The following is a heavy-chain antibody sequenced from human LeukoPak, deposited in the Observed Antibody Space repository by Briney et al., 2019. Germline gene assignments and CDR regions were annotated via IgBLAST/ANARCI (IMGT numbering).Heavy chain of an antibody. CDR2: ISGSGGNT. CDR1: GFTFSSYA. Sequence: GGSLRLSCAASGFTFSSYAMSWVRQAPGKGLEWVSGISGSGGNTYYADSVKGRFTISRDNSKNTLYLQMNSLRAEDTAVYYCAKGPRILTGYFSYWGQGTLVTVSS. D-gene: IGHD3-9*01. CDR3: AKGPRILTGYFSY. J-gene: IGHJ4*02. V-gene: IGHV3-23*01.